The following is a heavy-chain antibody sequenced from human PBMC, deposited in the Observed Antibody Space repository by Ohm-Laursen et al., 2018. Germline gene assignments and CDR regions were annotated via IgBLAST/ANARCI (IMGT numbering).Heavy chain of an antibody. CDR2: TYYRSKWFN. V-gene: IGHV6-1*01. CDR1: GDSVSSNSAA. CDR3: ARVHSGSYMDFDC. D-gene: IGHD1-26*01. Sequence: SDTLSLTCAISGDSVSSNSAAWNWIRQSPSRGLEWLGRTYYRSKWFNDYAASVKGRITINPDTSKNQFSLQLNSVTPEDTAVYFCARVHSGSYMDFDCWGQGTLVTVSS. J-gene: IGHJ4*02.